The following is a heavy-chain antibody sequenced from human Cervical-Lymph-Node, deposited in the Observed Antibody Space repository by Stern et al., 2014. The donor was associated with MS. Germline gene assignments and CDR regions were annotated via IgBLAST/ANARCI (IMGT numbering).Heavy chain of an antibody. V-gene: IGHV1-69*01. CDR2: IFPVFGTP. D-gene: IGHD6-13*01. CDR1: GGTFSKFP. CDR3: ALSSETSDRWYSLGYDL. J-gene: IGHJ5*02. Sequence: QMQLVQSGAEVTKPGSSVKVSCKASGGTFSKFPSSWVRQAPGQGLEWMGGIFPVFGTPTYAQEFRGRGTITAAVSTSTVYMELSSLRSDDTAVYYCALSSETSDRWYSLGYDLCGQGTLVTVSS.